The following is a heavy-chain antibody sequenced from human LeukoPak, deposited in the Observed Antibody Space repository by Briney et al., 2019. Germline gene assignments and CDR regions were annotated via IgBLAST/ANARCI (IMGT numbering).Heavy chain of an antibody. J-gene: IGHJ4*02. CDR2: IWYDGSNK. D-gene: IGHD1-26*01. Sequence: GGSLRLSCAASGFTFSSYAMSWVRQAPGKGLEWVAVIWYDGSNKYYADSVKGRFTISRDNSKNTLYLQMNSLRAEDTAVYYCARRYSGTFDYWGQGTLVTVSS. V-gene: IGHV3-33*08. CDR1: GFTFSSYA. CDR3: ARRYSGTFDY.